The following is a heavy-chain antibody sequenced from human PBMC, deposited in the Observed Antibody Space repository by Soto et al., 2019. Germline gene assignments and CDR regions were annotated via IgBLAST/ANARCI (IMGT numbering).Heavy chain of an antibody. CDR2: IYHSGST. V-gene: IGHV4-4*02. CDR3: ARGYCSGGSCYSGSWYFDL. CDR1: GGSISSSNW. D-gene: IGHD2-15*01. J-gene: IGHJ2*01. Sequence: QVQLQESGPGLVKPSGTLSLTCAVSGGSISSSNWWSWVRQPPGKGLEWIGEIYHSGSTNYNPSLKSRGTISVDKSKYQFSLKLSSVTAEDTAVYYCARGYCSGGSCYSGSWYFDLWGRGTLVTFSS.